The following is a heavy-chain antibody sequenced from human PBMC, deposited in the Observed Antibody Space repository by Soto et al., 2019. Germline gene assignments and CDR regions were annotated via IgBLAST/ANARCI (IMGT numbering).Heavy chain of an antibody. Sequence: ASVKVSCEVSGYTLTELSMHWVRQAPGKGLEWMGGFDPEDGETIYAQKFQGRVTMTEDTSTDTAYMNLSSLRSEDTAVYYCATSGLLYGMDVWGQGTTVTVSS. CDR3: ATSGLLYGMDV. J-gene: IGHJ6*02. V-gene: IGHV1-24*01. CDR2: FDPEDGET. CDR1: GYTLTELS. D-gene: IGHD2-15*01.